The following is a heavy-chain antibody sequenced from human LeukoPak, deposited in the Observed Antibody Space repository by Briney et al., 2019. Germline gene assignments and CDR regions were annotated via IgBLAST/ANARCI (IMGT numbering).Heavy chain of an antibody. CDR1: GFTFSSYW. V-gene: IGHV3-7*01. Sequence: GGSLRLSCAASGFTFSSYWMSWVRQAPGKGLEWVANIKKDGSEKYYVDSVKGRFTISRDNAKTSLYLQMNSLRAEDTAVYYCARAPFYTNYDFWSGYYTLDFDYWGQGTLVTVSS. CDR2: IKKDGSEK. CDR3: ARAPFYTNYDFWSGYYTLDFDY. D-gene: IGHD3-3*01. J-gene: IGHJ4*02.